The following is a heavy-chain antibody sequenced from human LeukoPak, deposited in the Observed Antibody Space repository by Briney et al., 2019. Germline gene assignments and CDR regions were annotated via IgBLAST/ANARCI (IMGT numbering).Heavy chain of an antibody. D-gene: IGHD2-2*02. J-gene: IGHJ4*02. Sequence: PSETLSLTCTVSGGSISSYYWSWIRQPAGKGLEWIGRIYSSGSTNYNPSLKSRVTMSVDTSKNQFSLKLSSVTAADTAVYYCARELGYCSSSSCYNDDYFDYWGQGTLVTVSS. CDR1: GGSISSYY. CDR3: ARELGYCSSSSCYNDDYFDY. V-gene: IGHV4-4*07. CDR2: IYSSGST.